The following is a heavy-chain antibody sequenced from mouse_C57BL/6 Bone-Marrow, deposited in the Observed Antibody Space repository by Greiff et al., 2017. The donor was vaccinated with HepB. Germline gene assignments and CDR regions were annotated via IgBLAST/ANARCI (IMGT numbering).Heavy chain of an antibody. CDR3: ARGSAWFAY. CDR1: GYTFTSYW. Sequence: QVHLKQPGAELVKPGASVKMSCKASGYTFTSYWITWVKQRPGQGLEWIGDIYPGSGSTNYNEKFKSKATLTVDTSSSTAYMQLSSLPSEDSAVYYCARGSAWFAYWGQGTLVTVSA. V-gene: IGHV1-55*01. J-gene: IGHJ3*01. CDR2: IYPGSGST.